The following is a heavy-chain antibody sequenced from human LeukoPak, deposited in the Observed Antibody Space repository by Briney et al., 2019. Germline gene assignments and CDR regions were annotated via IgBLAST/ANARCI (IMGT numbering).Heavy chain of an antibody. CDR2: IIPIFGTA. J-gene: IGHJ4*02. V-gene: IGHV1-69*13. CDR1: GGTFSSYA. CDR3: ALGRRMTTVTYFDY. Sequence: SVKVSCKASGGTFSSYAISWVRQAPGQGLEWMGGIIPIFGTANYAQKFQGRVTITADESTSTAYMELSSLRSEDTAVYYCALGRRMTTVTYFDYWGQGTLVTVSS. D-gene: IGHD4-17*01.